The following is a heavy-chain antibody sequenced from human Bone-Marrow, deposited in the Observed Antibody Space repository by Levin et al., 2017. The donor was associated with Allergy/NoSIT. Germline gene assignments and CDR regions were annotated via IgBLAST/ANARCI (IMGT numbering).Heavy chain of an antibody. CDR1: GFIFSSYG. CDR2: IWYDGNNR. CDR3: ARDIILTGMAQNGMDV. V-gene: IGHV3-33*01. D-gene: IGHD3-9*01. J-gene: IGHJ6*02. Sequence: GESLKISCVASGFIFSSYGMHWVRQAPGKGLEWVAVIWYDGNNRYYADSVKGRFTISRDNSKNTLYLQMNSLRAEDTAVYYCARDIILTGMAQNGMDVWGQGTTVTVSS.